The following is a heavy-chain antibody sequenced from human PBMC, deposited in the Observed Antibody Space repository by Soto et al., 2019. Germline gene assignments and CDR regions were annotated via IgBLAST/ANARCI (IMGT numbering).Heavy chain of an antibody. CDR1: GGSFSGYY. J-gene: IGHJ4*02. CDR2: INHSEST. Sequence: QVQLQQWGAGLLKPSETLSLTCAVYGGSFSGYYWSWIRQPPGKGLKWIGEINHSESTNYNPSLKSRVTISLDTSKNPFYLKLSAVTAADTAVYDCAREGYDPGYFVYLGQGTLVTVSS. D-gene: IGHD5-12*01. CDR3: AREGYDPGYFVY. V-gene: IGHV4-34*01.